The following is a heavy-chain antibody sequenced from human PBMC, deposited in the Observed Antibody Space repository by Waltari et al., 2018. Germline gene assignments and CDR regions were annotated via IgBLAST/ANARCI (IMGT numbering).Heavy chain of an antibody. CDR2: INPDGSAK. J-gene: IGHJ6*02. V-gene: IGHV3-7*01. Sequence: EVQVVDSGGGLVQPGGSLRRYCEASGFTFSNFWMDWVRQAPGKGLEWVANINPDGSAKNYVDSVKGRFTIFRDNTKNSLYLQMNSLRAEDTAIYYCSESLNVWGPGTTVTVSS. CDR3: SESLNV. CDR1: GFTFSNFW.